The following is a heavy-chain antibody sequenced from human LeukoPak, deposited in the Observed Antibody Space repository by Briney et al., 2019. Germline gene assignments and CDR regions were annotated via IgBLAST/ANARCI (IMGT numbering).Heavy chain of an antibody. CDR2: ISYDGSNK. CDR1: GFTFSSYG. CDR3: ARERTYSISWPQYFQH. D-gene: IGHD6-13*01. J-gene: IGHJ1*01. V-gene: IGHV3-30*19. Sequence: QPGRSLRLSCAASGFTFSSYGMQSVRQAPGKGLEWVAVISYDGSNKYYADSVKGRFTISRDNSKNTLYLQMNSLRAEDTAVYYCARERTYSISWPQYFQHSGQGTLVTVSS.